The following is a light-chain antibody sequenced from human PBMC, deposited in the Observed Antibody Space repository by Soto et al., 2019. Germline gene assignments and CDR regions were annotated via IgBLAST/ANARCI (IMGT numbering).Light chain of an antibody. J-gene: IGKJ1*01. Sequence: EIVLTQSPGTLSMSPGEGATLSCRASQSVSSNYLAWYQQNTGQTPRLLIYLASSRAPGILDRFSGSGSGTHFTLTISRGEPEDFAVYYCQQDGSSPWTFGQGTKVEIK. CDR2: LAS. V-gene: IGKV3-20*01. CDR1: QSVSSNY. CDR3: QQDGSSPWT.